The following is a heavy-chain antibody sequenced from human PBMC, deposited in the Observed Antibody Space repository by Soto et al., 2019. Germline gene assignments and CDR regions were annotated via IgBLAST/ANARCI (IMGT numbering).Heavy chain of an antibody. D-gene: IGHD3-10*01. Sequence: QVPLVQSGAEVKKPGASVKVSCKASGYTFTSYGTSWVRQAPGQGLEWMGWISAYNGNTNYAQKLQGRVTMTTDTSTSTAYMELRSLRSDDTAVYYCARDGDITMVRGASYYYYYMDVWGKGTTVTVSS. CDR3: ARDGDITMVRGASYYYYYMDV. V-gene: IGHV1-18*01. CDR1: GYTFTSYG. J-gene: IGHJ6*03. CDR2: ISAYNGNT.